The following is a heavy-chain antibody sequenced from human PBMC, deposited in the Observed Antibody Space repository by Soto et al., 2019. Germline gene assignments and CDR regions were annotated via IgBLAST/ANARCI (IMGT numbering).Heavy chain of an antibody. J-gene: IGHJ4*02. CDR1: GGSISSYY. CDR3: GRGRGYSSGWYCDY. V-gene: IGHV4-59*08. D-gene: IGHD6-19*01. Sequence: PSETLSLTCTVSGGSISSYYWSWIRQPPGKGLEWIGYIYYSGSTNYNPSLKSRVTISVDTSKNQFSLKLSSVTAADTAVYYCGRGRGYSSGWYCDYWGQGTLVTVSS. CDR2: IYYSGST.